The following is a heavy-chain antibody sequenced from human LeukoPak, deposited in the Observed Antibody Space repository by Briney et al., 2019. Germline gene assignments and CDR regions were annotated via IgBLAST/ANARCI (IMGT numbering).Heavy chain of an antibody. Sequence: SETLSLTCAVYGGSFSGYYWSWIRQPPGKGLEWIGEINHSGSTNYNPSLKSRVTISVDTSKNQFSLKLSSVTAADTAVYYRARSSGYSSSWQQYFDYWGQGTLVAVSS. D-gene: IGHD6-13*01. CDR2: INHSGST. CDR1: GGSFSGYY. J-gene: IGHJ4*02. CDR3: ARSSGYSSSWQQYFDY. V-gene: IGHV4-34*01.